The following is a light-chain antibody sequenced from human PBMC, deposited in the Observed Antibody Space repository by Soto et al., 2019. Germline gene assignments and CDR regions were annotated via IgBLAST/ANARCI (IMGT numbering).Light chain of an antibody. Sequence: DIQMTQSPSTLSSSVGDRVTITCRASQSISYWLAWYQQRPRKAPKLLIFGASSLESGVPSRFSGSGSGTEFTLTISILQPDDFATYYCHQYATSSPTVGQGTKLEIK. CDR1: QSISYW. V-gene: IGKV1-5*01. CDR2: GAS. CDR3: HQYATSSPT. J-gene: IGKJ2*01.